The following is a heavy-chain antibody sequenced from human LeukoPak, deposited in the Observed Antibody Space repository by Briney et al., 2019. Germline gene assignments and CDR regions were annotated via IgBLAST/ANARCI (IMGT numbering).Heavy chain of an antibody. J-gene: IGHJ4*02. CDR2: IWYDGSNK. Sequence: GSLRLSCAASGFTFRSYGMHWVRQAPGKGLEWVAVIWYDGSNKYYADSVKGRFTISRDNSKNTLYLQMNSLRAEDTAVYYCVREGGCSSTSCYTDFDYWGQGTLVTVSS. D-gene: IGHD2-2*02. CDR3: VREGGCSSTSCYTDFDY. V-gene: IGHV3-33*08. CDR1: GFTFRSYG.